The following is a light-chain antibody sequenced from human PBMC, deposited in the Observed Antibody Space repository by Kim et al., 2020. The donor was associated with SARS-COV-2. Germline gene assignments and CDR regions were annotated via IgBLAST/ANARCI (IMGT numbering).Light chain of an antibody. V-gene: IGLV1-47*01. J-gene: IGLJ3*02. CDR3: AAWDDSLSGRV. CDR1: SSNMGSNY. CDR2: KNK. Sequence: GHRVTISCSGSSSNMGSNYVYWYQQRPGTAPKLLISKNKQRPSGVPDRFSGSKSGTSASLAISGLRSEDEADYYCAAWDDSLSGRVFGGGTQLTVL.